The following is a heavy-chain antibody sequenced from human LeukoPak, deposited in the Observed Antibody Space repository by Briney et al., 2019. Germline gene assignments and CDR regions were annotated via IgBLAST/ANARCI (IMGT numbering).Heavy chain of an antibody. CDR2: INTYNGNT. Sequence: ASVKVSCKTSGYTFATYGISWVRQAPGQGLEWMGWINTYNGNTNHAQKFQDRVTMTTDTEPSTAYMELKSLRSDDTAVFYCARVPSLHCSDGNCLLGPGYFADWGQGTLVTVSS. CDR3: ARVPSLHCSDGNCLLGPGYFAD. J-gene: IGHJ4*03. CDR1: GYTFATYG. D-gene: IGHD2-15*01. V-gene: IGHV1-18*01.